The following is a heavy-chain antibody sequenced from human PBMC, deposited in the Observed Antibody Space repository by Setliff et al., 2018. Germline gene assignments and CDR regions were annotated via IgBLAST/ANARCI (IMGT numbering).Heavy chain of an antibody. D-gene: IGHD6-19*01. CDR2: IYTSWST. CDR3: ARASSGWYSAYYYYMDV. Sequence: KALETLSLTCTVSGDSISSRRSYWGWFRQPAGKGLEWIGQIYTSWSTNYNPSLKSRVTISLDTSKNQFSLSLSSVTAADTAVYYCARASSGWYSAYYYYMDVWGKGTTVTVSS. V-gene: IGHV4-61*09. J-gene: IGHJ6*03. CDR1: GDSISSRRSY.